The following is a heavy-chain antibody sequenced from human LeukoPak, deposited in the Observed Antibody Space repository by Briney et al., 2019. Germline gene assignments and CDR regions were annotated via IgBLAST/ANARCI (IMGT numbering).Heavy chain of an antibody. Sequence: PGGSLRLSCAASGFTVSSNYMSWVRQAPGKGLEWVSVIYSGGSTYYADSVKGRFTISRDNSKNTLYLQMNSLRAEDTAVYYCARDWRYCSGGSCTYDAFDIWGQGTMVTVSS. V-gene: IGHV3-66*01. CDR1: GFTVSSNY. CDR2: IYSGGST. D-gene: IGHD2-15*01. J-gene: IGHJ3*02. CDR3: ARDWRYCSGGSCTYDAFDI.